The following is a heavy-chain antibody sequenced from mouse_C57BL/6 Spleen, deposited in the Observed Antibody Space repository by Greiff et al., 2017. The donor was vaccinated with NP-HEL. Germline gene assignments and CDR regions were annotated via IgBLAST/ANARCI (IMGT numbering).Heavy chain of an antibody. CDR1: GFSLTSYG. D-gene: IGHD2-1*01. V-gene: IGHV2-3*01. CDR3: VHGDGNYGFYAMDY. CDR2: IWGDGST. Sequence: QVQLQQSGPGLVAPSQSLSITCTVSGFSLTSYGVSWVRQPPGKGLEWLGVIWGDGSTNYHSALISRLSISKDNSKSQVFLKLNSLQTDDTATYYCVHGDGNYGFYAMDYWGQGTSVTVSS. J-gene: IGHJ4*01.